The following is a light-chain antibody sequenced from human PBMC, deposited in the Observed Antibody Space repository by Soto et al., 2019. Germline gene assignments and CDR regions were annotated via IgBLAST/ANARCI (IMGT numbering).Light chain of an antibody. CDR1: QDIRGA. Sequence: AIQVTQSPSSLSASVGDRVTITCRASQDIRGALAWYQQKPGNAPKLLIYDVSTVQSGVPSRFSGRGSGTEFTLTITSLQPEDFATYYGQQFNIYPITFGHGTRLDI. CDR2: DVS. J-gene: IGKJ5*01. CDR3: QQFNIYPIT. V-gene: IGKV1-13*02.